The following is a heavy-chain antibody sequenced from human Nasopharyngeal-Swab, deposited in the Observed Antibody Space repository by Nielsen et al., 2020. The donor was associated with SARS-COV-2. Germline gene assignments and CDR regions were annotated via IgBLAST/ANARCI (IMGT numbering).Heavy chain of an antibody. J-gene: IGHJ3*02. CDR2: ISWNSGSI. D-gene: IGHD1-1*01. CDR3: AKEDNLGAFDI. Sequence: GGSLRPSCAASGFTFDDYAMHWVRQAPGKGLEWVSGISWNSGSIGYADSVKGRFTISRDNAKNSLYLQMNSLRAEDTALYYCAKEDNLGAFDIWGQGTMVTVSS. CDR1: GFTFDDYA. V-gene: IGHV3-9*01.